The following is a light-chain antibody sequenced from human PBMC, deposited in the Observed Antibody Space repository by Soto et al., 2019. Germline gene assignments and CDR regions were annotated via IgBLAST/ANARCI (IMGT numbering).Light chain of an antibody. V-gene: IGKV3-11*01. CDR2: DVS. CDR3: QQRSNCPLT. Sequence: EIVLTQSPATLSLSPGERATLSCRASQSVSSSLAWYQQKPGQTPRLLIYDVSNRATGIPARFSGSGSGTHVTLTVCSQEPEEFAVYYCQQRSNCPLTFGGGTKLEFK. CDR1: QSVSSS. J-gene: IGKJ4*01.